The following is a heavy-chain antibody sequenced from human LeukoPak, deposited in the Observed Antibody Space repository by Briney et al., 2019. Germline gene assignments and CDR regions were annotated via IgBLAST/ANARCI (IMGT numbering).Heavy chain of an antibody. J-gene: IGHJ3*02. CDR1: GGSFSGYY. V-gene: IGHV4-34*01. CDR3: ARVNRGRLLDAFDI. CDR2: INHSGST. D-gene: IGHD1-26*01. Sequence: SETLSLTCAAYGGSFSGYYWSWIRQPPGKGLEWIGEINHSGSTNYNPSLKSRVTISADTSKNQFSLKLSSVTAADTAVYFCARVNRGRLLDAFDIWGQGTMVTVSS.